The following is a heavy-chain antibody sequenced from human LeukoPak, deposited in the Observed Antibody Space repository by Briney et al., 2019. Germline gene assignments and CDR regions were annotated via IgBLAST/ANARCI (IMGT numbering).Heavy chain of an antibody. J-gene: IGHJ4*02. D-gene: IGHD1-26*01. CDR2: IYYSGST. V-gene: IGHV4-59*08. CDR3: ARQGSGSYYGFSLDY. CDR1: GGSFSGYY. Sequence: SETLSLTCAVYGGSFSGYYWSWIRQPPGKGLEWIGYIYYSGSTNYNPSLKSRVTISVDTSKNQFSLKLSSVTAADTAVYYCARQGSGSYYGFSLDYWGQGTLVTVSS.